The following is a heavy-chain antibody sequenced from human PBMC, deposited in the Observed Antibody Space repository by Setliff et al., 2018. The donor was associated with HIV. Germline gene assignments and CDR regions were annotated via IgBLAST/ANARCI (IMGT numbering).Heavy chain of an antibody. CDR1: GFTFGTYA. V-gene: IGHV3-23*01. CDR2: ISDIGDST. CDR3: AKDSNPGHMIVVAYDAFDI. D-gene: IGHD3-22*01. J-gene: IGHJ3*02. Sequence: GGSLRLSCAASGFTFGTYAMSWVRQAPGNGLEWVSSISDIGDSTYYADSVKDRFTISRDNSKNMLYLQMNGLRAEDTATYYCAKDSNPGHMIVVAYDAFDIWGQGTMVTVSS.